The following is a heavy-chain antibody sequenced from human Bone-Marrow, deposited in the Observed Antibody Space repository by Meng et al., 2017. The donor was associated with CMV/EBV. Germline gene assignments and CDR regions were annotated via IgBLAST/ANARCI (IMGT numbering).Heavy chain of an antibody. CDR3: ASDPYCSSTSCYTGNYYYYGMDV. CDR2: ISSNGGST. Sequence: GESLKISCAASGFTFSSYAMHWVRQAPGKGLEYVSAISSNGGSTYYADSVKGRFTISRDNSKNTLYLQMGSLRAEDMAVYYCASDPYCSSTSCYTGNYYYYGMDVWGQGTTVTVSS. D-gene: IGHD2-2*02. CDR1: GFTFSSYA. J-gene: IGHJ6*02. V-gene: IGHV3-64*02.